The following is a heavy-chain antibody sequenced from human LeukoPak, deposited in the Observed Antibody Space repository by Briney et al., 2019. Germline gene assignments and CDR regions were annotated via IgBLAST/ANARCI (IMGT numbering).Heavy chain of an antibody. D-gene: IGHD3-9*01. V-gene: IGHV3-48*01. CDR1: GFTFSSNS. CDR2: ITSNSDSI. J-gene: IGHJ4*02. CDR3: AKAGVLRYFDWLYTEIDY. Sequence: GGSLRLSCVASGFTFSSNSMTWVRQAPRKGLEWASYITSNSDSIYYADSVKGRFTISRDNSKNTLYLQMNSLRAEDTAVYYCAKAGVLRYFDWLYTEIDYWGQGTLVTVSS.